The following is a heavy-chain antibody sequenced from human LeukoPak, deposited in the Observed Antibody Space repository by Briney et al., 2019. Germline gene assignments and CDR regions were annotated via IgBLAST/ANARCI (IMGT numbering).Heavy chain of an antibody. J-gene: IGHJ4*02. Sequence: ASVKVSCKASGGTFSSYAISWVRQAPGQGLEWMGGIIPIFGTANYAQKFRGRVTITADESTSTAHMELSSLRSEDTAVYYCARAVPSEDIVVVPAAPLYYFDYWGQGTLVTVSS. CDR3: ARAVPSEDIVVVPAAPLYYFDY. V-gene: IGHV1-69*13. D-gene: IGHD2-2*01. CDR1: GGTFSSYA. CDR2: IIPIFGTA.